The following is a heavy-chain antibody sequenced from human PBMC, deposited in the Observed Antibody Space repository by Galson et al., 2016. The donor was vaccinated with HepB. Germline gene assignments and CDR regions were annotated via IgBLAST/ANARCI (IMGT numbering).Heavy chain of an antibody. J-gene: IGHJ3*01. CDR2: FIPMFGTA. CDR1: GGTFSSYA. D-gene: IGHD3-9*01. V-gene: IGHV1-69*13. CDR3: ARDARGYNILTEGNFDP. Sequence: SVKVSCKASGGTFSSYAITWVRQAPGQGLEWMGAFIPMFGTANYAQKFQGRVTITADESTSTAYMELSWLTSDDTAVYYCARDARGYNILTEGNFDPWGQGTMVTVSS.